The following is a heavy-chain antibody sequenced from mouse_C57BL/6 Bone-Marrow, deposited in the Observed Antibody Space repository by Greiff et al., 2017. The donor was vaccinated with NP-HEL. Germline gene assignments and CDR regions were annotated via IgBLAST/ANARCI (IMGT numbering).Heavy chain of an antibody. J-gene: IGHJ2*01. Sequence: EVQLQQSGPELVKPGASVKISCKASGYTFTDYYMNWVKQSHGKSLEWIGDINPNNGGTSYNQKFKGKATLTVEKSSSTAYMELRSLTSEDSAVYYRARWGSSGYVDYWGQGTTLTVSS. CDR2: INPNNGGT. D-gene: IGHD3-2*02. CDR3: ARWGSSGYVDY. V-gene: IGHV1-26*01. CDR1: GYTFTDYY.